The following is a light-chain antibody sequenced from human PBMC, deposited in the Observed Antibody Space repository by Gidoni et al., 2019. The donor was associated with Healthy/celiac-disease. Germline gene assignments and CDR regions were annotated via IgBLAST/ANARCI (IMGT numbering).Light chain of an antibody. J-gene: IGKJ3*01. V-gene: IGKV4-1*01. CDR2: WAS. CDR1: QSVVYSSNNKNY. Sequence: DIVMTQSPASLAVSLGERATINCKSSQSVVYSSNNKNYLAWYQQKPGQPPKLLIYWASTRESGVPDRFSGSGSGTDFTLTSSSLQAEDVAVYYCQQYYSTPFTFGPGTKVDIK. CDR3: QQYYSTPFT.